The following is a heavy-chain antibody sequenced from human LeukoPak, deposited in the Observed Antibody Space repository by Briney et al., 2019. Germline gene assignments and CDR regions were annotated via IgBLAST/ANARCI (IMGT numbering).Heavy chain of an antibody. Sequence: ASVRVSCKASGYTFTSYYMHWVRQAPGQGLEWMGIINPSGGSTSYAQKFQGRVTMTRDMSTSTVYMELSSLRSEDTAVYYCATVYGDYDAFDIWGQGTMVTVSS. V-gene: IGHV1-46*01. CDR1: GYTFTSYY. CDR2: INPSGGST. J-gene: IGHJ3*02. D-gene: IGHD4-17*01. CDR3: ATVYGDYDAFDI.